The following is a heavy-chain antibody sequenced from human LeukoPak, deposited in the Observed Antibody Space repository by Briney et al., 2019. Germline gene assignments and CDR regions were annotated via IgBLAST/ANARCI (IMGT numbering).Heavy chain of an antibody. J-gene: IGHJ6*02. Sequence: SETLSLTCTVSGGSISSSSYYWGWIRQPPGKGLEWIGSIYYSGSTYYNPSLKSRVTISVDTSKNQFSLKLSSVTAADTAVYYCARDRNYGSGSYYYYYYGMDVWGQGTTVTVSS. CDR3: ARDRNYGSGSYYYYYYGMDV. V-gene: IGHV4-39*07. CDR1: GGSISSSSYY. D-gene: IGHD3-10*01. CDR2: IYYSGST.